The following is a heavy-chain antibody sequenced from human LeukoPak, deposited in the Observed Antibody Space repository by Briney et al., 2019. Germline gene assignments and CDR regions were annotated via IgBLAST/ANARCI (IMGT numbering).Heavy chain of an antibody. J-gene: IGHJ4*02. D-gene: IGHD3-3*01. Sequence: GGSLRFSCAASGFTFSDYYMSWIRQAPGKGLEWVSYISSSGSTIYYADSVKGRFTISRDNAKNSLYLQMNSLRAEDTAVYYCARVFEDVPQFDYWGQGTLVTVSS. CDR1: GFTFSDYY. CDR3: ARVFEDVPQFDY. V-gene: IGHV3-11*01. CDR2: ISSSGSTI.